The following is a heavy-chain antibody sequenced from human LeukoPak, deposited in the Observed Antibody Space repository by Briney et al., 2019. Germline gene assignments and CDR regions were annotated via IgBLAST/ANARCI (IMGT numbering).Heavy chain of an antibody. Sequence: SETLSLTCTVSGGSISSSYWTWIRQPPGKGLEWIGEINHSGSTNYNPSLKSRVTISVDTSKNQFSLKLSSVTAADTAVYYCARGSSDYVWGSYRRNWFDPWGQGTLVTVSS. J-gene: IGHJ5*02. CDR2: INHSGST. CDR1: GGSISSSY. CDR3: ARGSSDYVWGSYRRNWFDP. V-gene: IGHV4-34*01. D-gene: IGHD3-16*02.